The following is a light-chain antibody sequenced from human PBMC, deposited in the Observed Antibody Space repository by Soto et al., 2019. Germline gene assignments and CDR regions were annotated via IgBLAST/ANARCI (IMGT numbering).Light chain of an antibody. CDR3: QQYNYWPPWT. CDR1: QSITSN. CDR2: GAS. J-gene: IGKJ1*01. Sequence: EIVMTQSPATLSVSPGERATLSCRASQSITSNLAWYQQKPGQAPRLLIYGASTRATGIPARFSGSGSGTEFTPTVSSLQSEDFAVYYCQQYNYWPPWTFGQGTKVESK. V-gene: IGKV3-15*01.